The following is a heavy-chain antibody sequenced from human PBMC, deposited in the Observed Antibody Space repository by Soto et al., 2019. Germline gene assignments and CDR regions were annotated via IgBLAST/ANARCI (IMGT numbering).Heavy chain of an antibody. CDR1: GGSFSGYY. CDR3: ARGRGYSYGYAYYYYGMDV. J-gene: IGHJ6*02. Sequence: SETLSLTCAVYGGSFSGYYWSWIRQPPGTGLEWIGEINHSGSTNYNPSLKSRVTISVDTSKNQFSLKLSSVTAADTAVYYCARGRGYSYGYAYYYYGMDVWGQGTTVT. CDR2: INHSGST. V-gene: IGHV4-34*01. D-gene: IGHD5-18*01.